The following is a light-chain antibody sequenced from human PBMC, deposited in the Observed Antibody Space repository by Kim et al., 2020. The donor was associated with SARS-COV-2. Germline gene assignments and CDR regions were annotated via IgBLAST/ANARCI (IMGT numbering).Light chain of an antibody. CDR1: QGISYG. CDR3: LQDYTTPLYT. Sequence: DIQVTQSPSSLSASVGDRVTITCRASQGISYGLSWYQQKPGQAPALLIYAASSLQSGVPSRFSGSGSGTDFTLTISSLQPEDVATYYCLQDYTTPLYTFGQGTKLEI. J-gene: IGKJ2*01. CDR2: AAS. V-gene: IGKV1-27*01.